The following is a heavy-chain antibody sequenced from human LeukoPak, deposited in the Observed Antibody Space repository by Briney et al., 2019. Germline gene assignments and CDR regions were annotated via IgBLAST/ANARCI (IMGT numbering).Heavy chain of an antibody. D-gene: IGHD2-15*01. Sequence: SETLSLTCAVSGGSISSSSYFWGWIRQPPGKGLEWIGYIYYSGSTYYNPSLKSRVTISVDTSKNQFSLKLSSVTAADTAVYYCARGECSGGSCLFDYWGQGTLVTVSS. CDR3: ARGECSGGSCLFDY. V-gene: IGHV4-30-4*08. CDR1: GGSISSSSYF. CDR2: IYYSGST. J-gene: IGHJ4*02.